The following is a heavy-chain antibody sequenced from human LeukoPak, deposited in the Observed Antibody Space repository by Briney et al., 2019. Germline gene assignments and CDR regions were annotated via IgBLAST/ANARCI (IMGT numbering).Heavy chain of an antibody. CDR1: GFSFSTYV. V-gene: IGHV3-33*01. CDR2: IWDDGNNK. J-gene: IGHJ5*02. Sequence: PGRSLRLSCAASGFSFSTYVMHWVRQAPGKGLDWVALIWDDGNNKYYADSVKGRFTISRDNSKNTLHLQMNSLRADDTAVYYCARDNGEWRLNWFDHWGQGTLVTVSS. D-gene: IGHD2-8*01. CDR3: ARDNGEWRLNWFDH.